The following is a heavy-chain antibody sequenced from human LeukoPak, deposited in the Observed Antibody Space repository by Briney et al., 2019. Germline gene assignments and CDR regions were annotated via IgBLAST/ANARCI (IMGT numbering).Heavy chain of an antibody. CDR1: AFTVSSKY. CDR2: IYSGDST. Sequence: GGSMRLACAASAFTVSSKYMSWVRPPPGKVLEWVAVIYSGDSTYFAGSVKGRFTISRDNSKNTLYLQMNRLRAEDTAVYYCARDPTIYGDYGYYYYGMDVWGQGTTVTVSS. CDR3: ARDPTIYGDYGYYYYGMDV. J-gene: IGHJ6*02. D-gene: IGHD4-17*01. V-gene: IGHV3-53*01.